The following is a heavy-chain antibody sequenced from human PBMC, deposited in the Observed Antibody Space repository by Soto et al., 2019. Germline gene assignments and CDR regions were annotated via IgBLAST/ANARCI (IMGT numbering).Heavy chain of an antibody. CDR2: IYYSGST. D-gene: IGHD5-18*01. CDR1: GVSISSGGYY. V-gene: IGHV4-31*03. Sequence: PSETLSLTCTVSGVSISSGGYYWSWIRQHPGKGLEWIGYIYYSGSTYYNPSLKSRVTISVDTSKNQFSLKLSSVTAADTAVYYCARIRLDIGYSYGTIDYWGQGTLVTVSS. CDR3: ARIRLDIGYSYGTIDY. J-gene: IGHJ4*02.